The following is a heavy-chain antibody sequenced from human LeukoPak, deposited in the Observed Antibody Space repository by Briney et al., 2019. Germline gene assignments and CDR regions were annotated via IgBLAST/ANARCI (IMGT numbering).Heavy chain of an antibody. V-gene: IGHV3-48*04. CDR2: ISSSGTTI. D-gene: IGHD5-24*01. CDR1: GFTFNRYS. Sequence: GGSLRLSCAASGFTFNRYSMNWVRQAPGKGLEWISYISSSGTTIYYADSLQGRFTVSRDNAKKSLYLQMNSLRAEDTAVYYCVVRGVRDGYPRFDYWGQGTLVTVSS. CDR3: VVRGVRDGYPRFDY. J-gene: IGHJ4*02.